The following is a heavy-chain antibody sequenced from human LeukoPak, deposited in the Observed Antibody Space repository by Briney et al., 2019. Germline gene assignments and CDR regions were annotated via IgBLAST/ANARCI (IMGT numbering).Heavy chain of an antibody. CDR2: IYYSGNT. J-gene: IGHJ4*02. CDR3: ARGKYYFDY. Sequence: KPSPTLSLTRTVAAGSISSDYCSSIRQPPQKGLEWIGEIYYSGNTNYKPSLKSRLTTSLDTSKNQFSLKLSCVTAADTAVYDCARGKYYFDYWGQGTLVTVSS. V-gene: IGHV4-59*07. CDR1: AGSISSDY.